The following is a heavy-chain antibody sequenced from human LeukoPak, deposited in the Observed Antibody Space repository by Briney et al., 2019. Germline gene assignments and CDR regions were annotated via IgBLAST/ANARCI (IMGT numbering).Heavy chain of an antibody. Sequence: GESLKISCKGSGYSFTTYWIAWVRQMPGKGLEWMGVIYPGDSDTRYSPSFQGQVTISADKSISTAYLQWSSLKASDTAMYYCAGHRESSSSWVPFDPWGQGTLVTVSS. CDR3: AGHRESSSSWVPFDP. CDR2: IYPGDSDT. D-gene: IGHD6-13*01. J-gene: IGHJ5*02. V-gene: IGHV5-51*01. CDR1: GYSFTTYW.